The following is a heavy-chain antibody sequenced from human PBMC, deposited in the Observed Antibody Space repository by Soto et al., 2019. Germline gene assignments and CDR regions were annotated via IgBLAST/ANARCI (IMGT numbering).Heavy chain of an antibody. V-gene: IGHV3-23*01. CDR2: ITGSGANT. Sequence: EVQLLESGGGLVQPGESLRLSCAASGFAFSSFSMTWVRQAPGKGLEWVSSITGSGANTYYADSVKGRFTISRDTSQSAVYVQINSLRAEDTAVYYCVKHFGTKQYFFESWGQGTLVTVSS. J-gene: IGHJ4*02. D-gene: IGHD2-8*01. CDR1: GFAFSSFS. CDR3: VKHFGTKQYFFES.